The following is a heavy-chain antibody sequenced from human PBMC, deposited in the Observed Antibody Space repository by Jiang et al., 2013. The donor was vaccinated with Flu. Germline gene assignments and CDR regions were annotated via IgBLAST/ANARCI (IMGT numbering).Heavy chain of an antibody. CDR2: ISSSSSYI. V-gene: IGHV3-21*01. CDR3: AILSRVTTGYNWFDP. D-gene: IGHD4-17*01. J-gene: IGHJ5*02. Sequence: AASGFTFSSYSMNWVRQAPRKGLEWVSSISSSSSYIYYADSVKGRFTISRDNAKNSLYLQMNSLRAEDTAVYYCAILSRVTTGYNWFDPWGQGTLVTVSS. CDR1: GFTFSSYS.